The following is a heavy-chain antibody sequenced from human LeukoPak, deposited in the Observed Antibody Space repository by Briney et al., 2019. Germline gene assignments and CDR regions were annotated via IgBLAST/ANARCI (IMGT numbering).Heavy chain of an antibody. CDR2: IRYDGSNK. J-gene: IGHJ4*02. Sequence: GGSLRLSCAASGFTFSSYGMHWVRQAPGKGLEWVAFIRYDGSNKYYADSVKGRFTISRDNSKNTLYLQMNSLRAEDTAVYYCAKGYDVLQFLEWSLGGDYFDYWGQGTLVTVSS. D-gene: IGHD3-3*01. CDR3: AKGYDVLQFLEWSLGGDYFDY. V-gene: IGHV3-30*02. CDR1: GFTFSSYG.